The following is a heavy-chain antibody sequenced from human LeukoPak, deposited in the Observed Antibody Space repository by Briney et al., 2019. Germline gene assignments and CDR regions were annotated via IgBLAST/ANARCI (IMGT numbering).Heavy chain of an antibody. J-gene: IGHJ4*02. D-gene: IGHD4-17*01. Sequence: SVKVSCKASGYTFTSYGISWVRQAPGQGLEWMGGIIPIFGTANYAQKFQGRVTITADESTSTAYMELSSLRSEDTAVYYCARAGYGDYPPDYWGQGTLVTVSS. CDR3: ARAGYGDYPPDY. V-gene: IGHV1-69*13. CDR1: GYTFTSYG. CDR2: IIPIFGTA.